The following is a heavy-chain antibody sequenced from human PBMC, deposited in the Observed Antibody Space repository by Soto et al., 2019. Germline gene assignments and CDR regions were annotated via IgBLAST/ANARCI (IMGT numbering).Heavy chain of an antibody. V-gene: IGHV4-34*01. D-gene: IGHD3-9*01. Sequence: PSETLSLTCAVYGGSFSGYYWSWIRQPPGKGLEWIGEINHSGSTNYNPSLKSRVTISLDTSKNQFSLKLSSVTAADTAVYYCARHPGYYDILTGYSTYYSDYWGQGILVTVSS. J-gene: IGHJ4*02. CDR1: GGSFSGYY. CDR2: INHSGST. CDR3: ARHPGYYDILTGYSTYYSDY.